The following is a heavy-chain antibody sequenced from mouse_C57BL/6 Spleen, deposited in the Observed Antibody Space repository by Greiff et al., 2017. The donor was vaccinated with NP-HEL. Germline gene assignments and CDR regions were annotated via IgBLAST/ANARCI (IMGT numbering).Heavy chain of an antibody. CDR3: ARADYSNGYFDV. CDR2: ISYSGST. J-gene: IGHJ1*03. CDR1: GYSITSGYD. Sequence: EVKLVESGPGMVKPSQSLSLTCTVTGYSITSGYDWHWIRHFPGNKLEWMGYISYSGSTNYNPSLKSRISITHDTSKNHFFLKLNSVTTEDTATYYCARADYSNGYFDVWGTGTTVTVSS. V-gene: IGHV3-1*01. D-gene: IGHD2-5*01.